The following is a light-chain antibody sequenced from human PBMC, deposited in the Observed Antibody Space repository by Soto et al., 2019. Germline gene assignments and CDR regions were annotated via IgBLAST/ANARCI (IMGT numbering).Light chain of an antibody. V-gene: IGLV2-8*01. CDR2: EVS. J-gene: IGLJ2*01. CDR3: SSYAASNNVV. CDR1: SSDVGGYNY. Sequence: QSALTQPPSASGSPGQSVNISCTGTSSDVGGYNYVSWYQQHPGKAPKLMIYEVSKRPSGVPDRFSGSKSGNTASLTVSGLQAEDEADYYCSSYAASNNVVFGGGTKLTVL.